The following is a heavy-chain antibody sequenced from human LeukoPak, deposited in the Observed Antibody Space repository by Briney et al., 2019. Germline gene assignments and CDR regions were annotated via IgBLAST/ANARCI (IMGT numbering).Heavy chain of an antibody. CDR1: GFTFSSYE. Sequence: GGSLRLSCAASGFTFSSYEMNWVRQAPGKGLEWVSYISSSGSTVYYADSVKGRFTISRDNAKNSLYLQMNSLRAEDTAVYYCARVPKITGTTDAFDIWGQGTMVTVSS. D-gene: IGHD1/OR15-1a*01. CDR3: ARVPKITGTTDAFDI. V-gene: IGHV3-48*03. CDR2: ISSSGSTV. J-gene: IGHJ3*02.